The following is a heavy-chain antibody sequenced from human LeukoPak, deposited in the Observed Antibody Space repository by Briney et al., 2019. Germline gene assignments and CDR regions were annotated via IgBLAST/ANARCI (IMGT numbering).Heavy chain of an antibody. CDR3: ARDRDCSRTSCFNALDV. V-gene: IGHV3-30*04. CDR1: GFTFSTYE. Sequence: GGSLRLSCAASGFTFSTYEMHWVRQAPGKGLEWVAVISHDGNDQYYGDSVKGRFTISRDNSKNALYLQMNSLRLEDTAVYYCARDRDCSRTSCFNALDVWGQGTMAIVSS. CDR2: ISHDGNDQ. D-gene: IGHD2-2*01. J-gene: IGHJ3*01.